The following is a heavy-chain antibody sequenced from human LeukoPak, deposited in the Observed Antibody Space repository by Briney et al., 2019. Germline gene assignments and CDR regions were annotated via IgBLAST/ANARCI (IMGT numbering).Heavy chain of an antibody. D-gene: IGHD3-22*01. J-gene: IGHJ3*02. CDR2: INPSGGST. CDR1: GYTFTSYY. CDR3: ARGYYYDSSGRADGAFDI. Sequence: ASAKVSCKASGYTFTSYYMHWVRQAPGQGLEWMGIINPSGGSTSYAQKFQGRVTMTRDMSTSTVYMELSSLRSEDTAVYYCARGYYYDSSGRADGAFDIWGQGTMVTVSS. V-gene: IGHV1-46*01.